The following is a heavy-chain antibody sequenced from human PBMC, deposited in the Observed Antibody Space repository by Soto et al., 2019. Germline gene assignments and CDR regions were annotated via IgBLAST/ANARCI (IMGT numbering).Heavy chain of an antibody. Sequence: EVPLVESGGGLVKPGGSLRLSCAASGFTFSSYSMNWVRQAPGKGLEWVSSISSSSSYIYYADSVKGRFTISRDNAKNSLYLQMNSLRAEDTAVYYCARVGLEGGATLLTAGDYYYYYGMDVWGQGTTVTVSS. CDR3: ARVGLEGGATLLTAGDYYYYYGMDV. V-gene: IGHV3-21*01. D-gene: IGHD1-26*01. J-gene: IGHJ6*02. CDR2: ISSSSSYI. CDR1: GFTFSSYS.